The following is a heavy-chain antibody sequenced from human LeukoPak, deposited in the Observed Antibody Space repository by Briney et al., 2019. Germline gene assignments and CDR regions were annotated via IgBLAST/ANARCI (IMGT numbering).Heavy chain of an antibody. Sequence: GGSLRLSCAASGLNFNTYGMHWVRQAPGKGLEWVAVIWYDGSKKYYTDSVKGRFTISRDNSKNTLYLQMDSLRGEDTAVYYCAKDFRIGYSAHFDYWGQGALVTVSS. CDR3: AKDFRIGYSAHFDY. CDR2: IWYDGSKK. J-gene: IGHJ4*02. D-gene: IGHD2-21*01. CDR1: GLNFNTYG. V-gene: IGHV3-33*06.